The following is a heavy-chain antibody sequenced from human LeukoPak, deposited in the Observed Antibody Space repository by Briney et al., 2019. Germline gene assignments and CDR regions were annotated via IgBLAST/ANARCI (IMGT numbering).Heavy chain of an antibody. Sequence: GGSLRLSCEASGFTFSNVWMNWVRQAPGKGLEWIGRIKTKTDGGTTEYAAPVKGRFTISRDDSKNTVYLQMNSLKTEDTALYYCVTRVNSTGDYWGQGTLVTVSS. J-gene: IGHJ4*02. CDR2: IKTKTDGGTT. V-gene: IGHV3-15*01. CDR3: VTRVNSTGDY. CDR1: GFTFSNVW. D-gene: IGHD1-1*01.